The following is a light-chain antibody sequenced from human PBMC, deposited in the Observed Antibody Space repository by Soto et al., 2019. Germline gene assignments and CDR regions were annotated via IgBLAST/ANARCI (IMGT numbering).Light chain of an antibody. CDR2: WAS. CDR3: QQYYSTPWT. CDR1: QSIFYSSNNKNY. V-gene: IGKV4-1*01. J-gene: IGKJ1*01. Sequence: DIVMTQSPDSLAVSLGERATINCKSSQSIFYSSNNKNYLTWYQQKPGQPPKLLIYWASTRESGVPDRFSGSGSRTDFTLTISSLPAEDVAVYYCQQYYSTPWTFGQGTKGDIK.